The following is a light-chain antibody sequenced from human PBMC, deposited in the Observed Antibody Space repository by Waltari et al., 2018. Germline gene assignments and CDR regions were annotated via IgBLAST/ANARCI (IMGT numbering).Light chain of an antibody. V-gene: IGKV3-11*01. Sequence: EIVLTQSPATLSLSPGETATLSCRASQSVRSYLAWYQKKPGQAPRLLISDASNRATGIPARFRGSGSGTDFTLTISSLEPEDFAVYYCHQRSDWPRTFGQGTKVEIK. CDR2: DAS. J-gene: IGKJ2*01. CDR1: QSVRSY. CDR3: HQRSDWPRT.